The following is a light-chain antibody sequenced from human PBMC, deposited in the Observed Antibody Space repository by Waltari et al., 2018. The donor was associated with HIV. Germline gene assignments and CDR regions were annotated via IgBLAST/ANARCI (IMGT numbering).Light chain of an antibody. Sequence: QSALTQPPSASGSLGQSVTIPCTGSSSDLVAYASVSWFQQHPNNAPKLLLYEVSKRPSGVPDRFSGSRSGETAFLSVSGLQPDDTAAYFCSSYGDNIRVLFGGGTNLTVL. CDR1: SSDLVAYAS. J-gene: IGLJ2*01. CDR3: SSYGDNIRVL. CDR2: EVS. V-gene: IGLV2-8*01.